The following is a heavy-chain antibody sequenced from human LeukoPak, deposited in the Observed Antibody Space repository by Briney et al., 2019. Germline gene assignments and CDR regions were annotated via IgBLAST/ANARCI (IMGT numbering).Heavy chain of an antibody. Sequence: SETLSLTCTVSGGSISSGGYYWSWIRQPPGKGLEWIGYIYHSGSTYYNPSLKSRVTISVDRSKNQFSLKLSSVTAADTAVYYCARGYAIAARPAVYFDLWGRGTLVTVSS. D-gene: IGHD6-6*01. CDR3: ARGYAIAARPAVYFDL. CDR2: IYHSGST. CDR1: GGSISSGGYY. V-gene: IGHV4-30-2*01. J-gene: IGHJ2*01.